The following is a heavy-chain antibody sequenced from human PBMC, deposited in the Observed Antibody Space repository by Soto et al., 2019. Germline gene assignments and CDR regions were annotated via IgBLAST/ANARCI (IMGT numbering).Heavy chain of an antibody. CDR1: GPTFNNYA. V-gene: IGHV3-23*01. J-gene: IGHJ4*02. CDR3: AKDRLAGNFDY. Sequence: GGSLRLSCAASGPTFNNYAMNWVRQAPGKGLEWVATISATGGSTYYADSVKGRFTISRDNSKNTLYLQMNGLRVEDTAVYYCAKDRLAGNFDYWGQGTQVTVSS. CDR2: ISATGGST.